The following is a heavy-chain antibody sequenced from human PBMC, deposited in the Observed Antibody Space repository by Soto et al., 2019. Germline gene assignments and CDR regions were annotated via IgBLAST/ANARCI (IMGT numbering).Heavy chain of an antibody. V-gene: IGHV1-46*01. Sequence: ASVKVSCKASGYTFTSYYMHWVRQAPGQGLEWMGIINPSGGSTSYAQKFQGRVTMTRDTSTSTVYMELSSLRSEDTAVYYCARDRIGVGDADAFDSWGQGTMVT. CDR2: INPSGGST. CDR1: GYTFTSYY. D-gene: IGHD2-15*01. CDR3: ARDRIGVGDADAFDS. J-gene: IGHJ3*02.